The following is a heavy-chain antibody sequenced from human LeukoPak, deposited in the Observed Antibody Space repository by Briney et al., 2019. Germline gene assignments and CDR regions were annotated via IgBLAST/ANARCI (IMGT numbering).Heavy chain of an antibody. Sequence: GGSLRLSCAASGFTFNIYGMHWVRQAPGKGLEWVAFVRYDGSEKFYGDSVKGRFTISRDNSKNTLYLQMNSLRAEDTAVYYCARGKLAAAGIFDYWGQGTLVTVSS. D-gene: IGHD6-13*01. J-gene: IGHJ4*02. V-gene: IGHV3-30*02. CDR2: VRYDGSEK. CDR1: GFTFNIYG. CDR3: ARGKLAAAGIFDY.